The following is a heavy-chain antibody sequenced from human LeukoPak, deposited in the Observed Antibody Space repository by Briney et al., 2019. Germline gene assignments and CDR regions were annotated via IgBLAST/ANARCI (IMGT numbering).Heavy chain of an antibody. CDR2: IAGKTHPGTT. J-gene: IGHJ6*02. Sequence: GGSLRLSCTAAGFTFGDYSISWFRQAPGKGLQWVGFIAGKTHPGTTEYAASVKGRFSISRDDSKSVAYLEMNSLNTEDTAVYFCSRDSYGYQPEFVFAVWGPGTTVTVSS. V-gene: IGHV3-49*03. CDR1: GFTFGDYS. D-gene: IGHD5-24*01. CDR3: SRDSYGYQPEFVFAV.